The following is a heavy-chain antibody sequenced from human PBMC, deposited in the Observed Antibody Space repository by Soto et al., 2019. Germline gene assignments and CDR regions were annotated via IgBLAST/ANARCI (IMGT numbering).Heavy chain of an antibody. CDR1: GFTFSSYG. V-gene: IGHV3-33*01. Sequence: QVQLVESGGGVVQPGRSLRLSCAASGFTFSSYGMHWVRQAPGKGLEWVAVIWYDGSNKYYADSVKGRFTISRDNSKNTLYLQMNSLRAEDTAVYYCAREGYYYDSSGDLDYWGQGTLGTVSS. D-gene: IGHD3-22*01. CDR3: AREGYYYDSSGDLDY. J-gene: IGHJ4*02. CDR2: IWYDGSNK.